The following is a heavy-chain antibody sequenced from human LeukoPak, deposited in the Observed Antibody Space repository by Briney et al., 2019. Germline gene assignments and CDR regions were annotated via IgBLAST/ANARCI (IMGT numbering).Heavy chain of an antibody. Sequence: SETLSPTCNVPGGSISSSSNYWSWIRQPPGKGMEWIWNIYDRGNTYHNPSLKSRITASVDTSKNQFSLELSSVTAADTAVYYCARSGYSAIWYRVGFDIWGQGTRVTVSS. CDR1: GGSISSSSNY. D-gene: IGHD6-13*01. V-gene: IGHV4-39*01. J-gene: IGHJ3*02. CDR3: ARSGYSAIWYRVGFDI. CDR2: IYDRGNT.